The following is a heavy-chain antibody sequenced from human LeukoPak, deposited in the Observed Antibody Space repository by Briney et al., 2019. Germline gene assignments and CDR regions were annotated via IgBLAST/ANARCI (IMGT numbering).Heavy chain of an antibody. D-gene: IGHD1-14*01. CDR1: GDSVSSNSAA. V-gene: IGHV6-1*01. Sequence: SQTLSLTCAISGDSVSSNSAAWNWIRQSPSRGLEWLGRAYYRSKWYNDYAVSVKSRITINPDTSKNQFSLQLNSVTPEDTAAYYCARDKAGPPAGNYYYYGMDVWGQGTTVTVSS. CDR2: AYYRSKWYN. CDR3: ARDKAGPPAGNYYYYGMDV. J-gene: IGHJ6*02.